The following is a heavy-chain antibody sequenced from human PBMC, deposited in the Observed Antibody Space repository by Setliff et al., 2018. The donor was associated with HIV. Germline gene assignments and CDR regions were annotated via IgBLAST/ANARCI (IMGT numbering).Heavy chain of an antibody. V-gene: IGHV1-69*10. CDR3: ARDREYYYDHSGSPSFDY. CDR2: IIPILGIA. CDR1: GGTFSSYA. D-gene: IGHD3-22*01. J-gene: IGHJ4*02. Sequence: GASVQVSCKASGGTFSSYAINWVRQAPGQGLEWMGGIIPILGIANYAQKFQGRVTITADKSTSTAYMELSSLRSEDTAVYYCARDREYYYDHSGSPSFDYWGQGTLVTVSS.